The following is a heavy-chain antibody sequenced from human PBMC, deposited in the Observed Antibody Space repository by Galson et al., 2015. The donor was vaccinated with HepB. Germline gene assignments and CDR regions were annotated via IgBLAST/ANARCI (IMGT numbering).Heavy chain of an antibody. J-gene: IGHJ4*02. Sequence: SLRLSCAASGFIFSNYGMHWVRQAPGKGLEWVAVVSYDGSDKDYADSVKGRFTISRDNSKNTLSLQIDSLRPEDTAVYYCAKAGLGYGRGATCLKSYFDYWGRGTLITVSS. CDR1: GFIFSNYG. CDR3: AKAGLGYGRGATCLKSYFDY. D-gene: IGHD2-15*01. CDR2: VSYDGSDK. V-gene: IGHV3-30*18.